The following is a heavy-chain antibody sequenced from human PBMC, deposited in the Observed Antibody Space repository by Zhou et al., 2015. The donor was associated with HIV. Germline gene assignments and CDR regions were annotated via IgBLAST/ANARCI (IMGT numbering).Heavy chain of an antibody. CDR1: GYAFTSYG. CDR3: ARDLAAAGIWTT. CDR2: ISVYNGNR. Sequence: QVQLVQSGAEVKKPGASVKVSCKAYGYAFTSYGISWVRQAPGQGLEWMGWISVYNGNRNYAQKLQGRVTMTTDTSTSTAYMELRSLRSDDTAVYYCARDLAAAGIWTTWGQGTLVTVSS. D-gene: IGHD6-13*01. J-gene: IGHJ4*02. V-gene: IGHV1-18*01.